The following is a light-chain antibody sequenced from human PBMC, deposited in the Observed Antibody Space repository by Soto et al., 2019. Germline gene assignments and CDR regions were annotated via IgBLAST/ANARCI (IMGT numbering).Light chain of an antibody. CDR2: DVS. CDR3: SSYTSSSTPVV. CDR1: SSDVGGYNY. Sequence: QSALTQPASVSGSPGQSITISCTGTSSDVGGYNYVSWYQQHPGKAPKLMIYDVSNRPSGVSNRFSGSKSGNTASLTISVLQDEDEADYYCSSYTSSSTPVVFGGGTKLTVL. J-gene: IGLJ2*01. V-gene: IGLV2-14*01.